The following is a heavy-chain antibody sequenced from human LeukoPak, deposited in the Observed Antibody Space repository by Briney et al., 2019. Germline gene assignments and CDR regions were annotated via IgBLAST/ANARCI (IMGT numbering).Heavy chain of an antibody. V-gene: IGHV4-59*01. J-gene: IGHJ6*02. CDR3: ARGAGNYYFYGMDV. CDR2: IYYSGST. CDR1: GGSISSYF. Sequence: SETLPLTCTVSGGSISSYFWSWIRQPPGKGLEWIGRIYYSGSTNYNPSLKSRVTVSVDTTKNQFSLKLSSVTAADTAVYYCARGAGNYYFYGMDVWGQGTTVTVSS.